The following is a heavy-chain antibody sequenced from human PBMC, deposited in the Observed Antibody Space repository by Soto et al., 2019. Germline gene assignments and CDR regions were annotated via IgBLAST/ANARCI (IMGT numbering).Heavy chain of an antibody. V-gene: IGHV1-18*01. CDR2: ISAYNGNT. D-gene: IGHD3-3*01. CDR3: ARSGFWSGYPTDNPYNWFDP. Sequence: GASVKVSCKASGYTFTSYGISWVRQAPGQGLEWMGWISAYNGNTNYAQKLQGRVTMTTDTSTSTAYMELRSLRSDDTAVYYCARSGFWSGYPTDNPYNWFDPWGKGTLVTVSS. CDR1: GYTFTSYG. J-gene: IGHJ5*02.